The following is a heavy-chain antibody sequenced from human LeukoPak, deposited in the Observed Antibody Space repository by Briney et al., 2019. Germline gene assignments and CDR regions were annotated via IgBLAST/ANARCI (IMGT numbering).Heavy chain of an antibody. CDR3: ARQMMGATREP. CDR2: IYDSGST. J-gene: IGHJ5*02. Sequence: PSETLSLTCTVSGGSIISNTYHWAWIRQPPGKGLEWIGRIYDSGSTYYNPSIKSRVTMSVDTSKNQFSLKLVSVSAADTAVYYCARQMMGATREPWGQGTLVSVSS. D-gene: IGHD1-26*01. V-gene: IGHV4-39*01. CDR1: GGSIISNTYH.